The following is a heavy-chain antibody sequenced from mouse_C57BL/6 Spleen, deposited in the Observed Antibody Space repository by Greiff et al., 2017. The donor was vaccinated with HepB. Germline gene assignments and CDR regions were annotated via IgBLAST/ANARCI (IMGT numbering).Heavy chain of an antibody. V-gene: IGHV5-16*01. J-gene: IGHJ2*01. Sequence: EVKVVESEGGLVQPGSSMKLSCTASGFTFSDYYMAWVRQVPEKGLEWVANINYDGSSTYYLDSLKSRFIISRDNAKNILYLQMSSLKSEDTATYYCARGHTPYYFDYWGQGTTLTVSS. CDR3: ARGHTPYYFDY. D-gene: IGHD5-1-1*01. CDR1: GFTFSDYY. CDR2: INYDGSST.